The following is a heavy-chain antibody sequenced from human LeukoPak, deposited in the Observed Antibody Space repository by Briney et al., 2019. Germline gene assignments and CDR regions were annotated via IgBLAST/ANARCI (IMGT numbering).Heavy chain of an antibody. Sequence: GGSLRLSCTASGFTFSSYAIHWVRQAPGKGLEWVAVISYDGSNKYYADSVKGRFTISRDNSKNTLYLQMNSLRAEDTAVYYCAREGHSDYYYYGMDVWGQGTTVTVSS. CDR3: AREGHSDYYYYGMDV. J-gene: IGHJ6*02. CDR1: GFTFSSYA. CDR2: ISYDGSNK. V-gene: IGHV3-30*14.